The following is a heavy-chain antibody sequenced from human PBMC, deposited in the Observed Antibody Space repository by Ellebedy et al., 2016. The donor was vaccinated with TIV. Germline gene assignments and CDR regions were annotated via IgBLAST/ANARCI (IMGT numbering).Heavy chain of an antibody. Sequence: AASVKVSCKASGGTFSSYAISWVRQAPGQGLEWMGGIIPIFGTANYAQKFQGRVTITADESTSTAYMELSSLRSEDTAVYYCARDPYSSSWYGDYYYGMDVWGQGTTVTVSS. CDR3: ARDPYSSSWYGDYYYGMDV. CDR2: IIPIFGTA. CDR1: GGTFSSYA. V-gene: IGHV1-69*13. J-gene: IGHJ6*02. D-gene: IGHD6-13*01.